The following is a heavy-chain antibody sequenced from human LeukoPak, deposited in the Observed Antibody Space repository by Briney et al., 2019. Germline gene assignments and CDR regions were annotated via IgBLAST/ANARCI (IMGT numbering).Heavy chain of an antibody. J-gene: IGHJ4*02. CDR3: AKVPYDSSDYFDY. Sequence: GGSLRLSCAASGFTFSSYGMHWVRQAPGKGLESVAVISYDGSNKYYADSVKGRFTISRDNSKNTLYLQMNSLRAEDTAVYYCAKVPYDSSDYFDYWGQGTLVTVSS. CDR1: GFTFSSYG. D-gene: IGHD3-22*01. V-gene: IGHV3-30*18. CDR2: ISYDGSNK.